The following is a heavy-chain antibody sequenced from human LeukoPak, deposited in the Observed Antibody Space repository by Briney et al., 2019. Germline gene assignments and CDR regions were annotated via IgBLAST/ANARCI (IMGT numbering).Heavy chain of an antibody. D-gene: IGHD4-23*01. CDR2: INPSGGGT. V-gene: IGHV1-46*01. CDR3: ARASVTTGVGNY. Sequence: ASVKVSCKASGYTFTTYHMHWVRQAPGQGLEWMGIINPSGGGTSYALKFQGRVAMTRDTSTSTVYMELSSLRSEDTAVYYCARASVTTGVGNYWGQGTLVTVSS. CDR1: GYTFTTYH. J-gene: IGHJ4*02.